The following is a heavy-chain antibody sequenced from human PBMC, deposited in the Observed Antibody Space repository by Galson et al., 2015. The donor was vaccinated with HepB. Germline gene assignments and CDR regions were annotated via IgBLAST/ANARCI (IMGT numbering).Heavy chain of an antibody. Sequence: SVKVSCKASGGTFSSYAISWVRQAPGQGLEWMGGIIPIFGTANYAQKFQGRVTITADESTSTAYMELSSLRSEDTAVYYCARSIVGATGDYYYYGMDVWGQGTTVTVSS. V-gene: IGHV1-69*13. CDR3: ARSIVGATGDYYYYGMDV. CDR2: IIPIFGTA. CDR1: GGTFSSYA. D-gene: IGHD1-26*01. J-gene: IGHJ6*02.